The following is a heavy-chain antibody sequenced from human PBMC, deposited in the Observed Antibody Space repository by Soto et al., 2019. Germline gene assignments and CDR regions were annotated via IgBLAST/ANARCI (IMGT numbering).Heavy chain of an antibody. CDR2: IYYSGST. CDR3: AREGRRYYYDSSGYYYFDY. V-gene: IGHV4-31*03. D-gene: IGHD3-22*01. J-gene: IGHJ4*02. CDR1: GGSISSGGYY. Sequence: QVQLQESGPGLVKPSQTLSLTCTVSGGSISSGGYYWSWIRQHPGKGLEWIGYIYYSGSTYYNPSLKSRVTISVDTSKNQFSLKLSSVTAADTAVYYCAREGRRYYYDSSGYYYFDYWGQGTLVTVSS.